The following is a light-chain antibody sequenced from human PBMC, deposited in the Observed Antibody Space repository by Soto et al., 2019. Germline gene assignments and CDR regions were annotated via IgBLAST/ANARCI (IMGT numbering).Light chain of an antibody. Sequence: DIHVTQSPSSVSASVGDRVTITCRASQAITSWLAWYQQKPGRAPKLLIYSASSLQSGAPSRFTGSGSGTDFTFTITSLQPDDAAVYYCQQTRSFPLTFGGGTKVDIK. CDR1: QAITSW. CDR3: QQTRSFPLT. J-gene: IGKJ4*01. V-gene: IGKV1-12*01. CDR2: SAS.